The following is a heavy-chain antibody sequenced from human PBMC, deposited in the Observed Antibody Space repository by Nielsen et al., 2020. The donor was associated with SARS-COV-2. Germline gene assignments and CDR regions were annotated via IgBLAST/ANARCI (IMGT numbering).Heavy chain of an antibody. CDR3: AREPHNGDYPDY. V-gene: IGHV3-21*06. CDR2: ISSGSSLL. D-gene: IGHD4-17*01. CDR1: GFSFSSCN. Sequence: GESLKISCEGSGFSFSSCNMDWVRQAPGKGLEWVSGISSGSSLLYYADSVKGRFTISRDNTKNLLYLHMDSLTPEDTAVYFCAREPHNGDYPDYWGQGSRVTVSS. J-gene: IGHJ4*02.